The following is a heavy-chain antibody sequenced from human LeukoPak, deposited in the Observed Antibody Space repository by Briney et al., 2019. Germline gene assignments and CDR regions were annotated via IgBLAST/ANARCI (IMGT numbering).Heavy chain of an antibody. D-gene: IGHD3-10*01. CDR2: ISYDGSNK. V-gene: IGHV3-30-3*01. CDR3: ARGVVMVRGVTTHFDY. J-gene: IGHJ4*02. CDR1: GFTFSSYA. Sequence: GGSLRLSCAASGFTFSSYAMHWVRQAPGKGLEWVAVISYDGSNKYYADSVKGRSTISRDNSKNTLYLQMNSLRAEDTAVYYCARGVVMVRGVTTHFDYWGQGTLVTVSS.